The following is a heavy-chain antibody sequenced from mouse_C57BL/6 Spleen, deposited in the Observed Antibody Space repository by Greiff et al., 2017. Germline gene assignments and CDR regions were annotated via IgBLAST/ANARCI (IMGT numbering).Heavy chain of an antibody. CDR3: ARTSYSNYEGYFDY. Sequence: EVQRVESGPGLAQPSQTLSLTCSVTGYSITSDYWNWIRKFPGNKLEYMGYISYSGSTYYNPSLKSRISITRDTSKNQYYLQLNSVTTEDTATYYGARTSYSNYEGYFDYWGQGTTLTVSS. CDR2: ISYSGST. V-gene: IGHV3-8*01. D-gene: IGHD2-5*01. J-gene: IGHJ2*01. CDR1: GYSITSDY.